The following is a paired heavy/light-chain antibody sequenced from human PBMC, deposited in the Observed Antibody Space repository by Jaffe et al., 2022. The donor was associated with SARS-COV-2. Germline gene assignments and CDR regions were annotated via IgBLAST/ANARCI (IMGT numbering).Heavy chain of an antibody. V-gene: IGHV3-13*01. CDR1: GFTFSSYD. D-gene: IGHD3-22*01. CDR3: ARGVGRGYYDSSDILLGAFDI. CDR2: IGTAGDT. Sequence: EVQLVESGGGLVQPGGSLRLSCAASGFTFSSYDMHWVRQATGKGLEWVSAIGTAGDTYYPGSVKGRFTISRENAKNSLYLQMNSLRAGDTAVYYCARGVGRGYYDSSDILLGAFDIWGQGTMVTVSS. J-gene: IGHJ3*02.
Light chain of an antibody. V-gene: IGKV1-33*01. CDR2: DAS. J-gene: IGKJ4*01. CDR1: QDISNY. Sequence: DIQMTQSPSSLSASVGDRVTITCQASQDISNYLNWYQQKPGKAPKLLIYDASNLETGVPSRFSGSGSGTDFTFTISSLQPEDIATYYCQQYDNLPFTFGGGTKVEIK. CDR3: QQYDNLPFT.